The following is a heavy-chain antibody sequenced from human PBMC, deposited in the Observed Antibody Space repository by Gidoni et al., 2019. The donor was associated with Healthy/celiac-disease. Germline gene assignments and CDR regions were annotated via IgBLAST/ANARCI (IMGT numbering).Heavy chain of an antibody. CDR2: ISWNSGSI. J-gene: IGHJ6*02. CDR1: VFPFVDYA. V-gene: IGHV3-9*01. CDR3: AKDVGYSSSWRTYYYGMDV. Sequence: EVPLVESGGGLVQPGRSLRLSFAASVFPFVDYAMHWGRQAPGKGLEWVSGISWNSGSIGYADSVKGRFTISRDNAKNSLYLQMNSLRAEDTALYYCAKDVGYSSSWRTYYYGMDVWGQGTTVTVSS. D-gene: IGHD6-13*01.